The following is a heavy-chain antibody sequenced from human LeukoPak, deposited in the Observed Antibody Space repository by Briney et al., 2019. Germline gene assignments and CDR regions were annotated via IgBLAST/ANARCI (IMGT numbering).Heavy chain of an antibody. CDR3: AKAKSYYSNYDY. J-gene: IGHJ4*02. CDR2: ISGSGANT. CDR1: GFTFSNYG. D-gene: IGHD4-11*01. Sequence: GGSLRLSCAATGFTFSNYGMSWVRQAPGKGLEWVSVISGSGANTYYADSVKGRFTISRDNSKNTLYLQVNSLRAEDTAVYYCAKAKSYYSNYDYWGQGTLVTVSS. V-gene: IGHV3-23*01.